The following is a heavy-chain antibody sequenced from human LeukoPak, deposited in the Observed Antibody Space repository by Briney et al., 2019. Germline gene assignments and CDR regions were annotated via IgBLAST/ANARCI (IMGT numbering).Heavy chain of an antibody. Sequence: SETLSLTCTVSGGSISGSSYYWGWIRQPPGKGLEWIGSIYYSGSTYYNPSLKSRVTISVDTSKNQFSLKLSSVTAADTAVYYCARDHYYGSGMDGREAFDYWGQGTLVTVSS. J-gene: IGHJ4*02. CDR3: ARDHYYGSGMDGREAFDY. D-gene: IGHD3-10*01. CDR1: GGSISGSSYY. CDR2: IYYSGST. V-gene: IGHV4-39*07.